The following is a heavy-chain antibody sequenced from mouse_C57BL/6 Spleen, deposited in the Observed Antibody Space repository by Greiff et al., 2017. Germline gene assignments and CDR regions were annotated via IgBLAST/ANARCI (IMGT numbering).Heavy chain of an antibody. CDR3: VRDQGDYCFDY. J-gene: IGHJ2*01. CDR1: GFTFNTYA. V-gene: IGHV10-3*01. CDR2: IRSKSSNYAT. D-gene: IGHD2-13*01. Sequence: EVKLVESGAGLVQPKGSLKLSCAASGFTFNTYAMHWVRQAPGQGLEWVVRIRSKSSNYATYYADSVKDRFTISRDDSQSMLYLQMNNLKTEDTAMYSCVRDQGDYCFDYWGQGTTLTVSS.